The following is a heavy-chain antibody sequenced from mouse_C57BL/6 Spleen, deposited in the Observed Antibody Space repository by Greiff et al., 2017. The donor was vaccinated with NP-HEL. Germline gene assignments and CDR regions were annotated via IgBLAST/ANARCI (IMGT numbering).Heavy chain of an antibody. CDR1: GYTFTGYW. J-gene: IGHJ4*01. CDR3: ARFPLSTMVTTGAMDY. Sequence: QVQLKESGAELMKPGASVKLSCKATGYTFTGYWIEWVKQRPGHGLEWIGEILPGSGSTNYNETFKGQAQFTADTSSNTAYMQLSSLTTEDSAIYYCARFPLSTMVTTGAMDYWGQGTSVTVSS. D-gene: IGHD2-2*01. V-gene: IGHV1-9*01. CDR2: ILPGSGST.